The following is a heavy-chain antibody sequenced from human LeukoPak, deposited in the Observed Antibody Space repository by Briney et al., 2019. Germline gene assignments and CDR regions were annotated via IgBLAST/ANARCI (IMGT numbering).Heavy chain of an antibody. CDR3: TTDLTFPSYFEY. V-gene: IGHV3-74*01. CDR2: INSDGSST. J-gene: IGHJ4*02. D-gene: IGHD3-9*01. Sequence: GGSLRLSCAASGFTFSSYWMHWVRQAPGKGLVWVSRINSDGSSTSYADSVKGRFTISRDNAKNTLFLQMNSLKTEDTAVYYCTTDLTFPSYFEYWGQGTLVTVSS. CDR1: GFTFSSYW.